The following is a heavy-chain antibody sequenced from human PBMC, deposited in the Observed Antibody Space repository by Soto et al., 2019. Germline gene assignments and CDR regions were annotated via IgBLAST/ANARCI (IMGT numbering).Heavy chain of an antibody. Sequence: SEILSLTCTVSGGSIRSYYWSWIRQPPGKGLEWIGYIYYSGSTDYNPSLKSRVTISVDTSKNQFSLKLRSVTAADTAVYYCARDSYNFDDWGQGILVTVSS. J-gene: IGHJ4*02. CDR2: IYYSGST. CDR3: ARDSYNFDD. D-gene: IGHD5-18*01. CDR1: GGSIRSYY. V-gene: IGHV4-59*01.